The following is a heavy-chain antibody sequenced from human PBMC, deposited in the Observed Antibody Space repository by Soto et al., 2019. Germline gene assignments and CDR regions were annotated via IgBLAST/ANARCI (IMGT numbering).Heavy chain of an antibody. CDR3: ARLRFLGSYGLDL. J-gene: IGHJ6*02. CDR2: INPNGGST. CDR1: TYTFSNYY. D-gene: IGHD3-3*01. V-gene: IGHV1-46*01. Sequence: ASVKVSCKASTYTFSNYYIHWVRQAPGQGLEWMGIINPNGGSTSYARQFQGRVNMTRDSSTSAVYMEINRLRSEDTAVYYCARLRFLGSYGLDLWGQGTTVTVSS.